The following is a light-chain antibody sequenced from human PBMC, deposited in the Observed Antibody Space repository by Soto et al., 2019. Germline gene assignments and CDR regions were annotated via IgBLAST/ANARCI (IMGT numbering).Light chain of an antibody. V-gene: IGLV1-44*01. Sequence: QSVLTQPPSASGTPGQRVTISCSGSSSNIGSNTVNWYRQLPGTAPKLIIYSNNQRPSGVPDRISGSKSGTSASLAISGLQSEDEADYFCATWDDSLNAFYVFGTGTKVTVL. CDR3: ATWDDSLNAFYV. J-gene: IGLJ1*01. CDR2: SNN. CDR1: SSNIGSNT.